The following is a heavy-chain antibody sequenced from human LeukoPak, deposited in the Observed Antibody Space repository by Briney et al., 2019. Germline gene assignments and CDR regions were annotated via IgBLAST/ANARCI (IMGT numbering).Heavy chain of an antibody. V-gene: IGHV4-59*01. CDR1: GGSFSNYY. CDR3: ARGGYYGSGNDFRFDP. D-gene: IGHD3-10*01. Sequence: SETLSLTCTVSGGSFSNYYWSWIRQPPGKGLEWIGYIYYSGSTNYNPSLKSRVTISVDTSKNQFSLKLSSVTAADTAVYYCARGGYYGSGNDFRFDPWGQGTLVTVSS. J-gene: IGHJ5*02. CDR2: IYYSGST.